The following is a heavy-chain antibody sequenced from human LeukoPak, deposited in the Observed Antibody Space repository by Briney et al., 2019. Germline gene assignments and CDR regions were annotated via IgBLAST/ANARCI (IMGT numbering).Heavy chain of an antibody. V-gene: IGHV3-23*01. J-gene: IGHJ5*02. CDR3: AKDGIDSGDPNWFDP. CDR1: GFTFRSYA. CDR2: ISGSGGRI. D-gene: IGHD3-10*01. Sequence: GGSLRLSCAASGFTFRSYAMSWVRQAAGKGLDWVSSISGSGGRINYADSEKGRFTISRDNSKNTVYLQMNSLRAEDTAVYYCAKDGIDSGDPNWFDPWGQGTLVTVSS.